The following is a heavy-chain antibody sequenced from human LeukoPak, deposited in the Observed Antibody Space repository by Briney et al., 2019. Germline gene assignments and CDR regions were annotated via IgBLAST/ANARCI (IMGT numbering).Heavy chain of an antibody. CDR3: ARRAQWLVP. CDR2: ISGYDGNT. J-gene: IGHJ5*02. D-gene: IGHD6-19*01. Sequence: WASVKVPCKASGYTFTSYVISWVRQAPGQGLEWMGWISGYDGNTKYAQKFQGRVTMTTDTFTSTAYMELRNLTSDDTAVFYCARRAQWLVPWGQGTLVTVSS. V-gene: IGHV1-18*01. CDR1: GYTFTSYV.